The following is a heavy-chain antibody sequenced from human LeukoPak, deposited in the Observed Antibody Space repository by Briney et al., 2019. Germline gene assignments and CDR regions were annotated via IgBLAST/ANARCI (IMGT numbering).Heavy chain of an antibody. Sequence: SETLSLTCTVSGGSITRNYWNWIRQPPGKGLEWIGYIYYSGTTSYNPSLKSRVTISVDTSKNQFSLKLSSVTAADTAVYYCARRGGTYTFDYWGQGTLVTVSS. CDR3: ARRGGTYTFDY. CDR2: IYYSGTT. V-gene: IGHV4-59*01. D-gene: IGHD1-26*01. J-gene: IGHJ4*02. CDR1: GGSITRNY.